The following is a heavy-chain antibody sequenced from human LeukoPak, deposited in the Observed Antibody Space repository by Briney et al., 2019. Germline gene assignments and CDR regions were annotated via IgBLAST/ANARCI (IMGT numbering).Heavy chain of an antibody. J-gene: IGHJ4*02. CDR3: ARDQVTTLGHYFDY. V-gene: IGHV4-4*07. CDR2: IYTSGST. Sequence: SETLSLTCTVSGGSISSYYWSWIRQPAGKGLEWIGRIYTSGSTNYNPSLKSRVTMSVDMSKNQFSLKLSSVTAADTAVYYCARDQVTTLGHYFDYWGQGTLVTVSS. CDR1: GGSISSYY. D-gene: IGHD4-17*01.